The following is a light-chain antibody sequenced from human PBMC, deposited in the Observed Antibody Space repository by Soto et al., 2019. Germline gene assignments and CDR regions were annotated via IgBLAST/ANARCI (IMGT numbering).Light chain of an antibody. CDR3: LQYGSSTWT. V-gene: IGKV3-20*01. CDR2: GAS. Sequence: EIVFTQSPGTLSLSPGEGATLSCRASESVSSNYLAWYQQKPGQAPRLLLYGASIRETGIPDRFSGSGSGTEFTLTLTRLQPEDVEVYYCLQYGSSTWTSGQGTKVDIK. CDR1: ESVSSNY. J-gene: IGKJ1*01.